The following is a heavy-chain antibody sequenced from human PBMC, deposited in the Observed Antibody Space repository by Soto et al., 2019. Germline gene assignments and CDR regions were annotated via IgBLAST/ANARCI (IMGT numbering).Heavy chain of an antibody. D-gene: IGHD3-22*01. V-gene: IGHV4-34*01. CDR1: GGSFSGYY. J-gene: IGHJ3*02. CDR3: ARGSQGYYDSSGSSFDI. CDR2: INHSGST. Sequence: SETLSLTCAVYGGSFSGYYWSWIRQPPGKGLEWIGEINHSGSTNYNPSLKSRVTISVDTSKNQFSLKLSSVTAADTAVYYCARGSQGYYDSSGSSFDIWGQGTMVTVSS.